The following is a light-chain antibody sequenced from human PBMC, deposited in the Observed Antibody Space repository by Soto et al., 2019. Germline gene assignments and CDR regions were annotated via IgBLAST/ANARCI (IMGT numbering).Light chain of an antibody. Sequence: QSALTQPASVSGSPGQSITISCTGTSSDVGGYNYVSWYQQHPGKAPKLMIYEVSNRPSGVSNRLSGSKSGNTASLTISGLQAEDEADYYCSSYTSSSTRVFGGGTKLT. CDR2: EVS. J-gene: IGLJ2*01. CDR1: SSDVGGYNY. V-gene: IGLV2-14*01. CDR3: SSYTSSSTRV.